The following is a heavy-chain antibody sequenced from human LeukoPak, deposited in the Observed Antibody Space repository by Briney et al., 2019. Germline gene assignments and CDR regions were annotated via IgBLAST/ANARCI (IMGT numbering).Heavy chain of an antibody. CDR3: ASDWGSGWGRYYYYMDV. J-gene: IGHJ6*03. CDR1: GFSFSSYE. D-gene: IGHD6-19*01. V-gene: IGHV3-48*03. Sequence: GGSLRLSCAASGFSFSSYEMNWGRQAPGKVLEWISYISASGTLTHYADSVEGRFTISRDNSKNTLYLQMGSLRAEDMAVYYCASDWGSGWGRYYYYMDVWGKGTTVTVSS. CDR2: ISASGTLT.